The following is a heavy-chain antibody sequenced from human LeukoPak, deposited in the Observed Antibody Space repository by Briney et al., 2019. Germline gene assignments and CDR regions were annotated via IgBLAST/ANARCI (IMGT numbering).Heavy chain of an antibody. Sequence: GGSLRLSCAASGFTFSSYWMHWVRQAPGKGLVWVSRIHSDGSITSYADSVKGRFTISRDNAKNTLYLQMNSLRVEDTAVYYCARLYCSGGSCYSGEGDYWGQGTLVTVSS. CDR3: ARLYCSGGSCYSGEGDY. CDR2: IHSDGSIT. CDR1: GFTFSSYW. D-gene: IGHD2-15*01. J-gene: IGHJ4*02. V-gene: IGHV3-74*01.